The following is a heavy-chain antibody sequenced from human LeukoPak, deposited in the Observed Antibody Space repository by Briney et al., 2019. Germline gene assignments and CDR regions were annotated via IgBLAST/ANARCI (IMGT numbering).Heavy chain of an antibody. CDR1: GGSISSGDYY. D-gene: IGHD2-21*01. CDR3: ASSLAILNWFDP. Sequence: PSQTLSLTCTVSGGSISSGDYYWSWIRQPPGKGLGWIGYIYYSGSTYYNPSLKSRVTISVDTSKNQFSLKLSSVTAADTAVYYCASSLAILNWFDPWGQGTLVTVSS. J-gene: IGHJ5*02. V-gene: IGHV4-30-4*08. CDR2: IYYSGST.